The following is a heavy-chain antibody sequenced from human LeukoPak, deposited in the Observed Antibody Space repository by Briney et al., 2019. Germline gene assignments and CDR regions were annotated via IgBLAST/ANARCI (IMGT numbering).Heavy chain of an antibody. J-gene: IGHJ4*02. D-gene: IGHD2-21*01. CDR1: GFIFSHYG. CDR3: ARELSQIVWGGLDY. Sequence: GGSLRLSCAASGFIFSHYGMHWVRQAPGKGLEWVAVIQNDASTENFADSVKGRFTISKDNSKNTVFLQMNSLRVEDTAVYYCARELSQIVWGGLDYGGQGTLVSVSS. CDR2: IQNDASTE. V-gene: IGHV3-30*02.